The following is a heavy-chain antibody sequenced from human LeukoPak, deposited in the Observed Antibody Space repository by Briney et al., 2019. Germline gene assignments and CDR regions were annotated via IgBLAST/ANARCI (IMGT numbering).Heavy chain of an antibody. CDR1: GFTVSSNY. V-gene: IGHV3-66*01. J-gene: IGHJ3*02. CDR2: IYSGGST. CDR3: ARDYSSGWYGGSDAFDI. Sequence: GGSLRLSCAASGFTVSSNYMSWVRQAPGKGLEWVSIIYSGGSTYYADSVKGRFTISRDNSKNTLYLQMNSLRAEDTAVYYCARDYSSGWYGGSDAFDIWGQGTMVTVSS. D-gene: IGHD6-19*01.